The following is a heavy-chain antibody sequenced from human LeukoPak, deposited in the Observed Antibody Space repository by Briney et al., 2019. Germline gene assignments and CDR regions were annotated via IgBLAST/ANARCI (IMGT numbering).Heavy chain of an antibody. CDR3: ARGYGEYSGYDYVYYFDY. V-gene: IGHV4-39*01. J-gene: IGHJ4*02. CDR2: IYYSGST. Sequence: KSSETLSLTCTVSGGSISSSSYYWGWIRQPPGKGLEWIGSIYYSGSTYYNPSLKSRVTISVDTSKNQFSLKLSSVTAADTAVYYCARGYGEYSGYDYVYYFDYWGQGTLVTVSS. CDR1: GGSISSSSYY. D-gene: IGHD5-12*01.